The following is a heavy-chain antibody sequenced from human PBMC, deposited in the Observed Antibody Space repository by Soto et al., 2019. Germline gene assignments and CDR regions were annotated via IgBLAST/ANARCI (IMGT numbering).Heavy chain of an antibody. CDR2: VSSSSSYI. CDR1: GFTFSSYS. D-gene: IGHD6-13*01. V-gene: IGHV3-21*01. CDR3: ARGRGMAAAGTAEYFHP. Sequence: GGSLRLSCAASGFTFSSYSMNWVRQAPGKGLEWVSSVSSSSSYIYYADSVKGRFTISRDNAKNSLYLQMNSLRAEDTAVYYCARGRGMAAAGTAEYFHPWGQGTLVTVSS. J-gene: IGHJ1*01.